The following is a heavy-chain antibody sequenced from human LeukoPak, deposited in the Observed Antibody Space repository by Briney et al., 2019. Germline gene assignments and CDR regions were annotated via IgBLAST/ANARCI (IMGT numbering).Heavy chain of an antibody. V-gene: IGHV4-59*08. CDR1: GGSISSYY. CDR2: IYYSGST. J-gene: IGHJ4*02. Sequence: SETLSLTCTVSGGSISSYYWSWIRQPPGKGLEGMGYIYYSGSTNYNPSLKSRVTISVDTSKNQFSLKLNSVTAADTAVYYCARQGQSGYYFDYWGQGTLVTVSS. D-gene: IGHD3-10*01. CDR3: ARQGQSGYYFDY.